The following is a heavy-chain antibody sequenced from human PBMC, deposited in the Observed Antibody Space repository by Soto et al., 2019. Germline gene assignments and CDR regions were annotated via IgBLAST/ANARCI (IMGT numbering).Heavy chain of an antibody. D-gene: IGHD2-2*01. Sequence: PGGSLRLSCAASGFTFSSYAMSWVRQAPGKGLEWVSAISGSGGSTYYAESVKGRFTISRDNSKNTLYLQMNSLRAEDTAVYYCAKDRVRPRHYQPNVPVDYWGQGTLVTVSS. J-gene: IGHJ4*02. CDR1: GFTFSSYA. CDR2: ISGSGGST. V-gene: IGHV3-23*01. CDR3: AKDRVRPRHYQPNVPVDY.